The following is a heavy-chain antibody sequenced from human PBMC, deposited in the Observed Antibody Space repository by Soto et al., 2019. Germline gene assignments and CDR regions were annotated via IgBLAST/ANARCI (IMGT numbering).Heavy chain of an antibody. CDR2: ISAYNGNT. CDR3: ARDPFNYDFRSGLDSFDY. D-gene: IGHD3-3*01. J-gene: IGHJ4*02. Sequence: ASVKVSCKASGYTFTSYGISWVRQAPGQGLEWMGWISAYNGNTNYAQKLQGRVTMTTDTSTSTAYMELRSLRSDDTAVYYCARDPFNYDFRSGLDSFDYWGQGTLVTVS. CDR1: GYTFTSYG. V-gene: IGHV1-18*04.